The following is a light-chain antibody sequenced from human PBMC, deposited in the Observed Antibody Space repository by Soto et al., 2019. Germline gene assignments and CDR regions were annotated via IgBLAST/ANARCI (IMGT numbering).Light chain of an antibody. J-gene: IGKJ4*01. CDR1: QSVSSN. Sequence: EMLMTQSPATLSVSPGERATLSCRASQSVSSNLAWYQQKPGQAPSLLIYDISARATGIPTRFSGSGSGTEFTLTISSLQSEDFAVYYCQQYNDWPLTFGGGTKVDIK. V-gene: IGKV3D-15*01. CDR3: QQYNDWPLT. CDR2: DIS.